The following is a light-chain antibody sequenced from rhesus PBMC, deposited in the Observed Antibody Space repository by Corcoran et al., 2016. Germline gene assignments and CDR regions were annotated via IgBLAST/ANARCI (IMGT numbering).Light chain of an antibody. V-gene: IGKV1-94*01. J-gene: IGKJ2*01. CDR1: QGINKE. CDR2: AAS. CDR3: LQDYTTPYS. Sequence: DIQMTQSPSSLSASVGDRVTVTCRASQGINKELSWYQPKPGKAPTLLIYAASSLPSGVSSRVSGSGSGTVYTLTIRRLQPEDVATYYCLQDYTTPYSFGQGTKVEIK.